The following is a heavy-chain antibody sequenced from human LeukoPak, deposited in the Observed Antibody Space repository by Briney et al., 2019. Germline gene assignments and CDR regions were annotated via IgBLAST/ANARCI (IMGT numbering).Heavy chain of an antibody. CDR2: IRYDGSNK. V-gene: IGHV3-30*02. J-gene: IGHJ4*02. CDR1: GFTFSTYG. CDR3: AKDKDPWKSTSISDFDY. D-gene: IGHD1-1*01. Sequence: GGSLRLSCAASGFTFSTYGMHWVRQAPGKGLEWVAFIRYDGSNKYYADSVKCRFTISRDNSKNTLYLQMNSLRAEDTAVYFCAKDKDPWKSTSISDFDYWGQGTLVTVSS.